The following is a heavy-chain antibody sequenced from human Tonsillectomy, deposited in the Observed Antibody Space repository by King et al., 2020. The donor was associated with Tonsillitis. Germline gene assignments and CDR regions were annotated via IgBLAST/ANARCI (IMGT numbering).Heavy chain of an antibody. Sequence: VQLVESGGGLVQPGGSLRLSCAASGFTFSSYAMSWVRQAPGKGLEWVSAISGSGGSTYYADSVKGRFTISRDNSTNTLYLQMNSLRAEDTAGYYCAKHKGGGYYYYGMDVWGQGTTVTVSS. CDR2: ISGSGGST. J-gene: IGHJ6*02. V-gene: IGHV3-23*04. CDR3: AKHKGGGYYYYGMDV. D-gene: IGHD3-16*01. CDR1: GFTFSSYA.